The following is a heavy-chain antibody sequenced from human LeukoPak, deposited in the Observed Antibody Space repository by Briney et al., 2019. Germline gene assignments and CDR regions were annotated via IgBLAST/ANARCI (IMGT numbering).Heavy chain of an antibody. D-gene: IGHD3-10*01. CDR1: GGPISSGGYY. V-gene: IGHV4-31*03. J-gene: IGHJ2*01. Sequence: SETLSLTCTVSGGPISSGGYYWSWIRQHPGKGLEWIGYIYYSGSTYYNPSLKSRVTISIDTSKNYFSLKLNSVIAADTAVYYCARDRPGSYWYFDLWGRGTLVTVSS. CDR3: ARDRPGSYWYFDL. CDR2: IYYSGST.